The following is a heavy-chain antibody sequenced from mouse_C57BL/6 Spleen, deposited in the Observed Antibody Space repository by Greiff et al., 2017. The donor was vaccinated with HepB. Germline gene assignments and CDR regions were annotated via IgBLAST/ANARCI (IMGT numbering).Heavy chain of an antibody. D-gene: IGHD1-1*01. CDR1: GYTFTDYY. CDR3: ARDYYGSSYVTFAY. CDR2: IFPGSGST. J-gene: IGHJ3*01. Sequence: VQLQQSGPELVKPGASVKISCKASGYTFTDYYINWVKQRPGQGLEWIGWIFPGSGSTYYNEKFKGKATLTVDKSASTAYMLLSSLTSEDSAVYFCARDYYGSSYVTFAYWGQGTLVTVSA. V-gene: IGHV1-75*01.